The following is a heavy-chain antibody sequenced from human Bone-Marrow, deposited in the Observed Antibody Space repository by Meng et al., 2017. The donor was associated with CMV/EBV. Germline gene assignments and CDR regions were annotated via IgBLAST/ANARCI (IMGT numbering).Heavy chain of an antibody. V-gene: IGHV4-61*01. CDR1: GGSVGSGSYY. J-gene: IGHJ5*02. Sequence: VSGGSVGSGSYYWSWIRQPPGKGLEWIGYIYYSGSTNYTPSLKSRVTISVDTSKNQFSLKLSSVTAADTAVYYCAREYSSSCRFDPWGQGTLVTVSS. D-gene: IGHD6-6*01. CDR3: AREYSSSCRFDP. CDR2: IYYSGST.